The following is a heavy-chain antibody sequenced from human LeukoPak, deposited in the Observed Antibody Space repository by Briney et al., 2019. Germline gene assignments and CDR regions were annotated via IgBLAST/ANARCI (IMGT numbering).Heavy chain of an antibody. J-gene: IGHJ4*02. CDR1: GFTVSSKY. CDR3: ARDQLDSSSGRDY. V-gene: IGHV3-66*01. Sequence: PGGSLRLSCAASGFTVSSKYMSWVRQAPGKGLEWVSVIYSGGSTYYADSVKGRFTISRDNSKNTLYLQMNSLRAEDTAVYYCARDQLDSSSGRDYWGQGTLVTVSS. CDR2: IYSGGST. D-gene: IGHD3-22*01.